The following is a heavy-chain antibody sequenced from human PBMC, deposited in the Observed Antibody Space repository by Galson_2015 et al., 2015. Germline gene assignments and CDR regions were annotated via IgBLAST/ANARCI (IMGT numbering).Heavy chain of an antibody. D-gene: IGHD3-10*01. CDR1: KGTLNSYA. CDR3: AIGKEKNVHYYHMDV. J-gene: IGHJ6*01. CDR2: IIPLVGTT. Sequence: SVKVSCKASKGTLNSYAITWVRQAPGQGLEWMGGIIPLVGTTNYAQRFQGRVTITVDESKTTGHMELSSLTSDDTAVYYCAIGKEKNVHYYHMDVWDKGLRSPSPQ. V-gene: IGHV1-69*13.